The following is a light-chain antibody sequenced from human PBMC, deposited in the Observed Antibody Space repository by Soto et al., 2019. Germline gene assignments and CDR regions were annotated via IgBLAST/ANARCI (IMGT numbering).Light chain of an antibody. CDR1: QSLLYSNGYNY. J-gene: IGKJ1*01. CDR2: LGS. Sequence: DIVMTPSPLSLPVTPGEPASISFRSSQSLLYSNGYNYLDWYLQKPGQSPQLLIYLGSNRASGVPDRFSGSGSGTDFTLKISRVEAEDVGVYYCMQALQLRTFGQGTKVDIK. CDR3: MQALQLRT. V-gene: IGKV2-28*01.